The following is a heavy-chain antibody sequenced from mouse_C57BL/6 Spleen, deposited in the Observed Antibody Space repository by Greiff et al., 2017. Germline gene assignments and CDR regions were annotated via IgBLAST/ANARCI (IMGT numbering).Heavy chain of an antibody. CDR1: GFTFSSYA. D-gene: IGHD2-1*01. J-gene: IGHJ4*01. Sequence: EVKLVESGGGLVKPGGSLKLSCAASGFTFSSYAMSWVRQTPEKRLEWVATISDGGSYTYYPDNVKGRFTISRDNAKNNLYLQMSHLKSEDTAMYYCAREGYYASYYYAMDCWGQGTSVTVSS. V-gene: IGHV5-4*01. CDR3: AREGYYASYYYAMDC. CDR2: ISDGGSYT.